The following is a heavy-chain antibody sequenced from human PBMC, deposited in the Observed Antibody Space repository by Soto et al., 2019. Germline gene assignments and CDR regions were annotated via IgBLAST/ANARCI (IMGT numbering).Heavy chain of an antibody. CDR1: GVSIVSSSW. CDR3: ARRYGGAFDI. V-gene: IGHV4-4*02. J-gene: IGHJ3*02. CDR2: IYYSGST. Sequence: KPSETLSLTCDVSGVSIVSSSWWSWVRQSPGQGLEWIGYIYYSGSTNYNPSLKSRVTISVDTSKNQFSLKLSSVTAADTAVYYCARRYGGAFDIWGQGTMVTVSS. D-gene: IGHD3-10*01.